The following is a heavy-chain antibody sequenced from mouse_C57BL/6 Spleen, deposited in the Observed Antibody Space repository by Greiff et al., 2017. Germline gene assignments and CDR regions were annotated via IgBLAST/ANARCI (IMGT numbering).Heavy chain of an antibody. D-gene: IGHD1-1*01. CDR2: ISSGGDYI. CDR3: TRNGLRSYFDY. Sequence: EVHLVESGEGLVKPGGSLKLSCAASGFTFSSYAMSWVRQTPEKRLEWVAYISSGGDYIYYADPVKGRFTISRDNARNTLYLQMSSLKSEDTAMYYCTRNGLRSYFDYWGQGTTLTVSS. V-gene: IGHV5-9-1*02. J-gene: IGHJ2*01. CDR1: GFTFSSYA.